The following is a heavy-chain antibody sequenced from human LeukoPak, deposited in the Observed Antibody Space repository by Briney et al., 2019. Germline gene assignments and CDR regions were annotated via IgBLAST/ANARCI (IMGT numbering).Heavy chain of an antibody. CDR1: GFTFGDYA. V-gene: IGHV3-49*03. CDR3: SREGGSGWAYDY. CDR2: IRSKVYGGTP. D-gene: IGHD6-19*01. Sequence: GGTLRVSCTGSGFTFGDYAMSWFRRAPERGLEYIGFIRSKVYGGTPEYAASVRGRFAISRDDSKSITYLQMNSLKSEDTAVYYCSREGGSGWAYDYWGQGTVVTVSS. J-gene: IGHJ4*02.